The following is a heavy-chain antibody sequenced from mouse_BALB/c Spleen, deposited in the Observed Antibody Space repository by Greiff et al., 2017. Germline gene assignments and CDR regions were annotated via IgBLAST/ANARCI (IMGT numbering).Heavy chain of an antibody. CDR2: ISSGSSTI. J-gene: IGHJ1*01. CDR1: GFTFSSFG. CDR3: ARSKSGSSPHWYVDV. D-gene: IGHD1-1*01. V-gene: IGHV5-17*02. Sequence: EVKLVESGGGLVQPGGSRKLSCAASGFTFSSFGMHWVRQAPEKGLEWVAYISSGSSTIYYADTVKGRFTISRDNPKNTLFLQMTSLRSEDTAMYYWARSKSGSSPHWYVDVWGAGTTVTVSS.